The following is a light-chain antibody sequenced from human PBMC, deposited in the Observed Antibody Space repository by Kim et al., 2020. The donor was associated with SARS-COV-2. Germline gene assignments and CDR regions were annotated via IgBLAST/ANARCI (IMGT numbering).Light chain of an antibody. V-gene: IGLV3-1*01. J-gene: IGLJ3*02. Sequence: VSPGQTASITCSGDKLGAKYSCWYQQKPGPSPVLVIYQDSKRPSGIPERFSGSNSGNTATLTISGTQAMDEADYYCQAWDSSTAVFGGGTQLTVL. CDR3: QAWDSSTAV. CDR1: KLGAKY. CDR2: QDS.